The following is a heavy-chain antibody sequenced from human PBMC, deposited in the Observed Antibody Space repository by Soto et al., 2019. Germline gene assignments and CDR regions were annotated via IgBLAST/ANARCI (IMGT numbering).Heavy chain of an antibody. D-gene: IGHD6-19*01. Sequence: QVQLQQWGAGLLKPSETLSLTCAVYGGSFSGYYWNWIRQPPGKGLEWIGEINHSGSTNYNPSLKSRGTISVDTSKNQFSLKLSSVTAADTAVYYCARGYGSNFDYWGQGTLVTVSS. CDR1: GGSFSGYY. CDR2: INHSGST. J-gene: IGHJ4*02. V-gene: IGHV4-34*01. CDR3: ARGYGSNFDY.